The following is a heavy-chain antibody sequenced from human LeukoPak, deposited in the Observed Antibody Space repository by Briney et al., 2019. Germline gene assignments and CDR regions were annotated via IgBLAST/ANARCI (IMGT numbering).Heavy chain of an antibody. CDR2: IYYSGST. CDR3: ASKQKGYCTNGVCSDYYYGMDV. Sequence: SETLSLTCTVSGGSISSGDYYWSWIRQPPGKGLEWIGYIYYSGSTYYNPSLKSRVTISVDTSKNQFSLKLSSVTAAGTAVYYCASKQKGYCTNGVCSDYYYGMDVWGQGTTVTVSS. J-gene: IGHJ6*02. D-gene: IGHD2-8*01. CDR1: GGSISSGDYY. V-gene: IGHV4-30-4*01.